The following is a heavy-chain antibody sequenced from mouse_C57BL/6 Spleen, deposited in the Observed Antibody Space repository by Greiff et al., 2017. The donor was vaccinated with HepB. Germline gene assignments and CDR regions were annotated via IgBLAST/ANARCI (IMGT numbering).Heavy chain of an antibody. J-gene: IGHJ2*01. V-gene: IGHV1-9*01. CDR1: GYTFTGYW. CDR2: ILPGSGST. CDR3: ARNSLFITTVVAPFDY. D-gene: IGHD1-1*01. Sequence: VQLVESGAELMKPGASVKLSCKATGYTFTGYWIEWVKQRPGHGLEWIGEILPGSGSTNYNEKFKGKATFTADTSSNTAYMQLSSLTTEDSAIYYCARNSLFITTVVAPFDYWGQGTTLTVSS.